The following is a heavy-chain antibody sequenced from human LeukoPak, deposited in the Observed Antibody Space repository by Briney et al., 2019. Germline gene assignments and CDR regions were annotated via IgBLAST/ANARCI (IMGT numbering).Heavy chain of an antibody. Sequence: ASVKVSCKASGGTFSSYAISWVRQAPGQGLKWMGGIIPIFGTANYAQKFQGRVTITTDESTSTAYMELSSLRSEDTAVYYCARAKQEKWELYYWGQGTLVTVSS. D-gene: IGHD1-26*01. CDR2: IIPIFGTA. J-gene: IGHJ4*02. V-gene: IGHV1-69*05. CDR1: GGTFSSYA. CDR3: ARAKQEKWELYY.